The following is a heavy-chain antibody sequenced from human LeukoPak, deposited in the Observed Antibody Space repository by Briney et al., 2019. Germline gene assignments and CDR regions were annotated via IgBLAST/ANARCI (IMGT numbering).Heavy chain of an antibody. CDR2: INHSGST. J-gene: IGHJ4*02. D-gene: IGHD3-3*01. V-gene: IGHV4-34*01. Sequence: SETLSLTCAVYGGSFSGYYWSWLRQPPGKGLEWIGEINHSGSTNYNPSLKSRVTLSVDTSKNQFSLKLSSVTAADTAVYYCARDKYYDFWSGYYLHYFDYWGQGTLVTVSS. CDR1: GGSFSGYY. CDR3: ARDKYYDFWSGYYLHYFDY.